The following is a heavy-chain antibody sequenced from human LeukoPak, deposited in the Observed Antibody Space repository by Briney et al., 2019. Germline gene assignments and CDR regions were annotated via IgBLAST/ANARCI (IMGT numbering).Heavy chain of an antibody. Sequence: GGSLRLSCAASGFTFSSYWMSWVRQAPGKGLEWVANIKKDGSEKYYVDSVKGRFTISRDNAKNSLYLQMNSLRAEDTAVYYCATELVVVAATLDVWGQGTTVTVSS. J-gene: IGHJ6*02. D-gene: IGHD2-15*01. V-gene: IGHV3-7*04. CDR2: IKKDGSEK. CDR3: ATELVVVAATLDV. CDR1: GFTFSSYW.